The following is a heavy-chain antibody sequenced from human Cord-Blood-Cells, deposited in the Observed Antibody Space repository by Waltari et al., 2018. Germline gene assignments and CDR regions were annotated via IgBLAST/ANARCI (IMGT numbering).Heavy chain of an antibody. CDR3: AREEEGRTFDY. Sequence: EVQLVESGGGLVQPGGSLRLSCAASGFPFSRYWMSWVRQAPGKGLEWVANIKQDGREKYYVDSVKGRFTISRDNAKNSLYLQMNSLRAEDTAVYYCAREEEGRTFDYWGQGTLVTVSS. J-gene: IGHJ4*02. V-gene: IGHV3-7*01. CDR2: IKQDGREK. CDR1: GFPFSRYW.